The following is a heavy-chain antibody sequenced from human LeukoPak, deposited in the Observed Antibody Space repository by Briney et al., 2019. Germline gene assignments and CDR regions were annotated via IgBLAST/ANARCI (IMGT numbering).Heavy chain of an antibody. CDR2: IIPIFGTA. J-gene: IGHJ6*03. V-gene: IGHV1-69*06. Sequence: ASVKVSCKASGGTFSSYAISWVRQAPGQGLEWMGGIIPIFGTANYAQKFQGRVTITADKSTSTAYMELSSLRSEDTAVYYCARGEWPRYYYYYMDVWGKGTTVTVSS. CDR3: ARGEWPRYYYYYMDV. D-gene: IGHD2-8*01. CDR1: GGTFSSYA.